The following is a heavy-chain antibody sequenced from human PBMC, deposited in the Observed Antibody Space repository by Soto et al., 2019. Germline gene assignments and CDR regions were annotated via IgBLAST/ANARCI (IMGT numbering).Heavy chain of an antibody. V-gene: IGHV1-69*13. J-gene: IGHJ4*02. CDR3: ARDPGPPFDWLMDY. D-gene: IGHD3-9*01. CDR1: GGTLSSYA. Sequence: ASVKVSCKASGGTLSSYAISWVRQAPGQGLEWMGGIIPIFGTANYAQKFQGRVTITADESTSTAYMELSSLRSEDTAVYYCARDPGPPFDWLMDYWGQGTLVTVSS. CDR2: IIPIFGTA.